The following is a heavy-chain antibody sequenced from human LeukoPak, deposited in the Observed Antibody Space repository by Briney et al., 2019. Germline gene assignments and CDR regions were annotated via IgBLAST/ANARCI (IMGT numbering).Heavy chain of an antibody. CDR3: ARGTTVTPDASDI. CDR2: ISSSGLNA. Sequence: GGSLRLSCAASGFTLSNYEMNWVRQAPGKGLEWVSYISSSGLNAYYADSVKGRFTTSRDNAKNSLYLQMNSLRAEDTAVYYCARGTTVTPDASDIWGQGTMVTVSS. CDR1: GFTLSNYE. V-gene: IGHV3-48*03. J-gene: IGHJ3*02. D-gene: IGHD4-17*01.